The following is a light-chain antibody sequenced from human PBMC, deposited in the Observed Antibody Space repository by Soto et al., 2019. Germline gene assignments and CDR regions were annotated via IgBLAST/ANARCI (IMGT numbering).Light chain of an antibody. J-gene: IGKJ1*01. Sequence: IVMTQSPATLSVSXGEGATLSCRGSDNLKTNLGLYHHKPGKAXRLVIXGASTRATGIQARLSGSGSGKEFTLNISSLQSEDFAIYYCKQYNIWPPWTFGQGTKVDIK. V-gene: IGKV3-15*01. CDR3: KQYNIWPPWT. CDR1: DNLKTN. CDR2: GAS.